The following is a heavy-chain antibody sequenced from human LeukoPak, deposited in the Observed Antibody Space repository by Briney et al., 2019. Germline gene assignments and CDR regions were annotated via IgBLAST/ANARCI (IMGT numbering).Heavy chain of an antibody. D-gene: IGHD3-3*01. CDR2: IYYSGST. V-gene: IGHV4-39*01. CDR3: ARRSTIFGVVTVAAGMDV. CDR1: GGFISSSSYY. J-gene: IGHJ6*02. Sequence: PSETLSLTCTVSGGFISSSSYYWGWIRQPPGKGLEWIGTIYYSGSTYYNPSLKSRVTISVDTSKNQFSLKLSSVTAADTAVYYCARRSTIFGVVTVAAGMDVWGQGTTVTVSS.